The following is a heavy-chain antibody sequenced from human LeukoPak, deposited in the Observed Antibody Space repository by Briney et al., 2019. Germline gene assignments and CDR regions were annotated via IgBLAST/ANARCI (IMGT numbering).Heavy chain of an antibody. CDR2: IIPIFGTA. Sequence: SVKVSCKASGGTFSSYAISWVRQAPGQGLEWMGGIIPIFGTANYAQKFQGRVTITADESTSTAYMELSSLRSEDTAVYYCARSGKWVVTAQNWFDPWGQGTLVPVSS. CDR1: GGTFSSYA. CDR3: ARSGKWVVTAQNWFDP. V-gene: IGHV1-69*13. J-gene: IGHJ5*02. D-gene: IGHD2-21*02.